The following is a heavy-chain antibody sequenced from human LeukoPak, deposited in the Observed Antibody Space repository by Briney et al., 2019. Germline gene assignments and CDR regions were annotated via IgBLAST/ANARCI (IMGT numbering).Heavy chain of an antibody. CDR2: INPTGGST. J-gene: IGHJ5*02. CDR3: ARDNSVGDNAWWFDP. V-gene: IGHV1-46*01. CDR1: GYTFTGYY. Sequence: ASVKVSCKASGYTFTGYYMHWVRQGPGQGLEWMGLINPTGGSTGYAQKFQGRVTMTRDMSTSTDYMELSSLRSEDTAIYYCARDNSVGDNAWWFDPWGQGTLVTVSS. D-gene: IGHD1-26*01.